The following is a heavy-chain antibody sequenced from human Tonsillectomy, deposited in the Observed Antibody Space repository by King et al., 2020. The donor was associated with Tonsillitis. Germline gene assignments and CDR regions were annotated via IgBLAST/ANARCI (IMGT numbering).Heavy chain of an antibody. D-gene: IGHD2-15*01. CDR1: GGSISIGAYY. J-gene: IGHJ4*02. V-gene: IGHV4-31*03. CDR2: VLYSGST. CDR3: ARVLSGGGDYDY. Sequence: VQLQESGPGLVKPSQTLSLTCTVSGGSISIGAYYWTWIRQHPGKGLEWIGYVLYSGSTDNNPYLKGRVTKSMDTSKNHFSLDLSSVTAADTAVYYCARVLSGGGDYDYWGQGTLVTVSS.